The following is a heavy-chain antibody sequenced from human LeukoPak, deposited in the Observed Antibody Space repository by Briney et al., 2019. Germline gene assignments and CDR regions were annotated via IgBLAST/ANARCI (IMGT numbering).Heavy chain of an antibody. Sequence: ASVKVSRKASGYSFTSYGISWVRQAPGQGLEWMGWISVYNGNTNYAQKLQGRVTMTTDTSTSTAYMELRSLRSDDTAVYYCARSPVTYYYDSSGYYAPNWFDPWGQGTLVTVSS. CDR3: ARSPVTYYYDSSGYYAPNWFDP. D-gene: IGHD3-22*01. CDR1: GYSFTSYG. CDR2: ISVYNGNT. V-gene: IGHV1-18*01. J-gene: IGHJ5*02.